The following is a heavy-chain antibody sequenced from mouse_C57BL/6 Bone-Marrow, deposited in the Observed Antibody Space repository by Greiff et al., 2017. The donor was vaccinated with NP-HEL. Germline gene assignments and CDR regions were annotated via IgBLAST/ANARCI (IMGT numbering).Heavy chain of an antibody. V-gene: IGHV7-3*01. CDR3: ARQVTTVVDY. Sequence: EVMLVESGGGLVQPGGSLSLSCAASGFTFTDYYMSWVRQPPGKALEWLGFIRNKANGYTTEYSASVKGRFTISRDNSQSILYLQMNALRAEDSATYYCARQVTTVVDYWGQGTTLTVSS. D-gene: IGHD1-1*01. CDR1: GFTFTDYY. J-gene: IGHJ2*01. CDR2: IRNKANGYTT.